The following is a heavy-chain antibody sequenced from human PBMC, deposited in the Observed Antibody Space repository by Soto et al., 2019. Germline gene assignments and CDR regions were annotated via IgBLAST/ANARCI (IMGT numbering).Heavy chain of an antibody. Sequence: SLRLSCAASGFTFDDYAMHWVRQAPGKGLEWVSGISWNSGSIGYADSVKGRFTISRDNAKNTLYLQMNSLRAEDTAVYYCAKDSPDVDTAKKRRPYYYGMDVWGQGTTVTVSS. J-gene: IGHJ6*02. D-gene: IGHD5-18*01. CDR1: GFTFDDYA. CDR2: ISWNSGSI. CDR3: AKDSPDVDTAKKRRPYYYGMDV. V-gene: IGHV3-9*01.